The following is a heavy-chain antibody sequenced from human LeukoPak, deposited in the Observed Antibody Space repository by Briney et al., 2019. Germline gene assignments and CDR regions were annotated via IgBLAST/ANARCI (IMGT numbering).Heavy chain of an antibody. Sequence: SETLSLTCTVSGGSISSGGSYWSWIRQHPGKGLEWIGYIYYSGSTYYNPSLKSRVTISVDTSKNQFSLKLSSVTAADTAVYYCARDRSLPWITYGARNYGMDVWGQGTTVTVSS. V-gene: IGHV4-31*03. CDR3: ARDRSLPWITYGARNYGMDV. CDR2: IYYSGST. CDR1: GGSISSGGSY. D-gene: IGHD3-16*01. J-gene: IGHJ6*02.